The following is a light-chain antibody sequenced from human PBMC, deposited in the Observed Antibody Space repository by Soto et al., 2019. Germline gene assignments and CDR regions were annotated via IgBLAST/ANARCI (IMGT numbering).Light chain of an antibody. CDR2: GTS. CDR1: QSVSRTY. J-gene: IGKJ2*01. Sequence: EIVLTQSPGTLSLSPGERATLPCRASQSVSRTYLAWYQQKPGQAPRLLIYGTSNRATGIPDRFSGSGSGTAFTLTITRLEPEDFAVYYCQQYGTSPYTFGQGTKVDIK. V-gene: IGKV3-20*01. CDR3: QQYGTSPYT.